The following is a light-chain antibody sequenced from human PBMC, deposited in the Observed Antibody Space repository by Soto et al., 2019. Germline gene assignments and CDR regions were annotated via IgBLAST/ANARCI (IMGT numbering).Light chain of an antibody. CDR1: SSNIGSNT. V-gene: IGLV1-44*01. Sequence: QSVLTQPPSASGTPGQRVTISCSGSSSNIGSNTVSWYQQLPGTAPKLLIYSNNRRPSGVPERFSGSNSGTSASLAISGLQSEYEADYYCAAWDDSLNGFYVFGTGTKVTVL. CDR2: SNN. J-gene: IGLJ1*01. CDR3: AAWDDSLNGFYV.